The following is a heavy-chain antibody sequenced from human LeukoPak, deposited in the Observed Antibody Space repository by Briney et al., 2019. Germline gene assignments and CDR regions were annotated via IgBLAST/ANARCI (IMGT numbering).Heavy chain of an antibody. D-gene: IGHD3-3*01. CDR1: GGSISSSSYY. CDR2: IYTSGST. Sequence: SETLSLTCTVSGGSISSSSYYWSWIRQPAGKGLEWIGRIYTSGSTNYNPSLKSRVTMSVDTSKNQFSLKLSSVTAADTAVYYCARDKRDYDFWSGYPNWFDPWGQGTLVTVSS. CDR3: ARDKRDYDFWSGYPNWFDP. J-gene: IGHJ5*02. V-gene: IGHV4-61*02.